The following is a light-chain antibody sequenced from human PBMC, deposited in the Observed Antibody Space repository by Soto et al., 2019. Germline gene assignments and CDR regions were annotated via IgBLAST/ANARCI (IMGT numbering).Light chain of an antibody. V-gene: IGLV2-8*01. CDR3: SSYVGSNTWV. CDR2: EVS. CDR1: SSDVGGYNY. J-gene: IGLJ3*02. Sequence: QSALTQPPSASGSPGQSVTISCTGTSSDVGGYNYVAWYQHHPGKAPKFMIYEVSKRPSGVPDRFSGSKSGNTASLTVSGLQAEDEADYYCSSYVGSNTWVFGGGTKVTVL.